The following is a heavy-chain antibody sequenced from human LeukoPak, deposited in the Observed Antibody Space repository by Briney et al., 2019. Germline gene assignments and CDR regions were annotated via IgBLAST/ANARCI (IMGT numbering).Heavy chain of an antibody. Sequence: SETLSLTRTVSGGSISSGGYYWSWIRQHPGKGLEWIGYIYYSGSTYYNPSLKSRVTISVDTSKNQFSLKLSSVTAADTAVYYCARAFIVVVPAAIAQNNWFDPWGQGTLVTVSS. CDR2: IYYSGST. CDR3: ARAFIVVVPAAIAQNNWFDP. J-gene: IGHJ5*02. V-gene: IGHV4-31*03. D-gene: IGHD2-2*01. CDR1: GGSISSGGYY.